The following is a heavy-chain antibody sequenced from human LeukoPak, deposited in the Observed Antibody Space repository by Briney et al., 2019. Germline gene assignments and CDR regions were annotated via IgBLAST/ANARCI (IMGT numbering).Heavy chain of an antibody. J-gene: IGHJ4*02. CDR3: ARGGSTGWYSFDY. Sequence: GGSLRLSCVASGFRFDDYGMSWVRQAPGKGLEWVSGINWNGGSTGYADSVKGRFTISRDNAKNSLYLRMNSLRAEDTALYYCARGGSTGWYSFDYWGQGTLVTVCS. D-gene: IGHD6-19*01. CDR1: GFRFDDYG. CDR2: INWNGGST. V-gene: IGHV3-20*04.